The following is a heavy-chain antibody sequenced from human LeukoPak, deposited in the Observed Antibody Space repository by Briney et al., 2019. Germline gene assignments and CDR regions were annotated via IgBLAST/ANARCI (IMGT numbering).Heavy chain of an antibody. Sequence: ASVKVSCKASGYSFTSYAMNWVRQAPGQRLEWMGWIYGDNGDTKYSQEFQGRVTITRDTSASTAYMELRSLRSDDTAVYYCARNQGYDFWSLREAPYYMDVWGKGTTVTVSS. CDR1: GYSFTSYA. V-gene: IGHV1-3*01. J-gene: IGHJ6*03. CDR3: ARNQGYDFWSLREAPYYMDV. CDR2: IYGDNGDT. D-gene: IGHD3-3*01.